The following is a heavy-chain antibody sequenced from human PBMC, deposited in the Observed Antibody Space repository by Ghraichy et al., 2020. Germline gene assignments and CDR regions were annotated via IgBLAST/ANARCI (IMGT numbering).Heavy chain of an antibody. D-gene: IGHD6-13*01. CDR3: AREPIAAAGAFDI. CDR2: IYYSGST. Sequence: SETLSLTCTVSGGSISSYYWSWIRQPPGKGLEWIGYIYYSGSTNYNPSLKSRVTISVDTSKNQFSLKLSSVTAADTAVYYCAREPIAAAGAFDIWGQGTMVTVSS. V-gene: IGHV4-59*01. CDR1: GGSISSYY. J-gene: IGHJ3*02.